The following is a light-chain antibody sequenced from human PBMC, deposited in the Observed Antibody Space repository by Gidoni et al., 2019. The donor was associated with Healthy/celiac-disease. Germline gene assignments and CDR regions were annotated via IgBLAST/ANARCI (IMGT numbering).Light chain of an antibody. CDR1: SSNIGSNT. V-gene: IGLV1-44*01. J-gene: IGLJ2*01. CDR3: AAWDDSLNGVV. CDR2: SNN. Sequence: QSVPTPPPSASGTPGHRFTISCSGSSSNIGSNTGNWYQQLPGTAPKLLIYSNNQRPSGVPDRFSGSKSGTSASLAISGLQSEDEADYYCAAWDDSLNGVVFGGGTKLTVL.